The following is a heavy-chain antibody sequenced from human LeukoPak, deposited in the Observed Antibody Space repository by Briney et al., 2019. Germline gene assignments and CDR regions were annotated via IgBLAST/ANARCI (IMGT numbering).Heavy chain of an antibody. CDR2: IYWDDDK. CDR3: AHGYKFAGNWYHLNFDL. Sequence: SGPTLVKPTQTLTLTCTFSGSSLSTSGVGVGWIRQPPGKALEWLALIYWDDDKRYSPSLRSRLTITKDTSKNQVVLTMTNMDPVGTATYYCAHGYKFAGNWYHLNFDLWGQGTLVTVSS. V-gene: IGHV2-5*02. J-gene: IGHJ4*02. CDR1: GSSLSTSGVG. D-gene: IGHD6-13*01.